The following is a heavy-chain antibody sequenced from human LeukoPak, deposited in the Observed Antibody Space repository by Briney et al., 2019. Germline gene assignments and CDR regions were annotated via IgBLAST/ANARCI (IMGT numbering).Heavy chain of an antibody. D-gene: IGHD3-16*01. CDR1: GFTFSSYG. CDR3: ARVRYDTVAYPKVSWFDP. J-gene: IGHJ5*02. V-gene: IGHV3-33*01. CDR2: IWYDGSNK. Sequence: PGRSLRLSCAASGFTFSSYGMHWVRQAPGKGLEWVAVIWYDGSNKYYADSVKGRFTISRDNAKNTLYLQMNSLRAEDTAVYYCARVRYDTVAYPKVSWFDPWGQGTLVTVSS.